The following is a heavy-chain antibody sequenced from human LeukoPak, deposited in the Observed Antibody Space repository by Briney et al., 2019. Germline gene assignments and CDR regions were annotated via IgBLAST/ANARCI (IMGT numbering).Heavy chain of an antibody. CDR2: IKHSGST. CDR3: ARGDILTGYSF. Sequence: SESLSLTCAVYGGSFSGYYWSWIRQPPGKGLEWIGEIKHSGSTKYNPSLKSRVTISVDTSKNQFSLKLSSVTAADTAVYYCARGDILTGYSFWGQGTLVTVSS. CDR1: GGSFSGYY. J-gene: IGHJ4*02. V-gene: IGHV4-34*01. D-gene: IGHD3-9*01.